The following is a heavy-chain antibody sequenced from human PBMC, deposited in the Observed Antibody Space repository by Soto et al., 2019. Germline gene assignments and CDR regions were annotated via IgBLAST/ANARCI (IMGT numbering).Heavy chain of an antibody. J-gene: IGHJ4*02. Sequence: PSETLSLTCTVSGGSISSGDYYWSWIRQPPGKGLEWIGYIYYSGSTYYNPSLKSRVTISVDTYKNQFSLKLSSVTAADTAVYYCAREHYYDSSGTNFDYWGQGTLVTVSS. D-gene: IGHD3-22*01. CDR3: AREHYYDSSGTNFDY. CDR2: IYYSGST. V-gene: IGHV4-30-4*01. CDR1: GGSISSGDYY.